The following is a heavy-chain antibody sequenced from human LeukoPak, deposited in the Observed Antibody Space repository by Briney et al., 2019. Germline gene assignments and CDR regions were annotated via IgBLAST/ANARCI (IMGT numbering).Heavy chain of an antibody. Sequence: GGSLRLSCAASGFTFSSYGMHWVRQAPGKGLEWVSFIRYDGSNEYYADSVRGRFTISRDNSKNTLYLQMNSLRSEDTAVYYCARAKPVGSGSYYGGGAFDIWGQGTMVTVSS. D-gene: IGHD1-26*01. CDR3: ARAKPVGSGSYYGGGAFDI. CDR1: GFTFSSYG. V-gene: IGHV3-30*02. J-gene: IGHJ3*02. CDR2: IRYDGSNE.